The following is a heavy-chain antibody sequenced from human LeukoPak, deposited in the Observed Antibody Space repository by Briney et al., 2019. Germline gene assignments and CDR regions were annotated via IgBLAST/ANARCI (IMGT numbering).Heavy chain of an antibody. V-gene: IGHV3-23*01. CDR1: GFTFSSYA. D-gene: IGHD6-13*01. CDR2: ISGGGGST. Sequence: GSLRLSCAASGFTFSSYAMSWVRQAPGKGLEWVSAISGGGGSTYYADFVKGRFTISRDNSKNTLFLQMNSLRADDTAVYYCAVTGYSSRSPNVWGQGTMVTVSS. J-gene: IGHJ3*01. CDR3: AVTGYSSRSPNV.